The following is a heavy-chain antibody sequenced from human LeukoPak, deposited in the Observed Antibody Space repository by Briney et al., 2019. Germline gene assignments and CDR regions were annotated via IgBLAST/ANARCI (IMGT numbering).Heavy chain of an antibody. CDR3: ARGKILAAADEYYFDY. CDR2: ISAYNGNT. CDR1: GYTFTSYG. J-gene: IGHJ4*02. Sequence: ASVNVSCKASGYTFTSYGISWVRQAPGQGLEWMGWISAYNGNTNYAQKLQGRVTMTTDTSTSTAYMELRSLRSDDTAVYYCARGKILAAADEYYFDYWGQGTLVTVSS. V-gene: IGHV1-18*01. D-gene: IGHD6-13*01.